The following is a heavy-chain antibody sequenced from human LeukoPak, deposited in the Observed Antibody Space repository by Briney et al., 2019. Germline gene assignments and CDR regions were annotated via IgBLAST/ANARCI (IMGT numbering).Heavy chain of an antibody. CDR1: GFTFSSYW. J-gene: IGHJ4*02. CDR2: IKKDGSEK. V-gene: IGHV3-7*01. Sequence: GGSLRLSCAASGFTFSSYWMSWVRKAPGKGLEWVANIKKDGSEKYYVDSVKGRFTISRDNAKTSLYLQMNSLRAEDTAVYYCARHLSGVTGYTYGRGIDYWGQGSLVTVSS. CDR3: ARHLSGVTGYTYGRGIDY. D-gene: IGHD5-18*01.